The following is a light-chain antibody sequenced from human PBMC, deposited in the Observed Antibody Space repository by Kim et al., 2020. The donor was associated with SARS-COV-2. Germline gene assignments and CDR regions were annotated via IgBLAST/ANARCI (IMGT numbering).Light chain of an antibody. CDR1: QSVSSS. Sequence: PGASATLSCRASQSVSSSLAWYQQGQGQTPRLLIYGTSTRATGIPVRFSGSGSGTDFILTISRLEPEEFAIYYCQQYADSSLSFGGGTKVDIK. CDR2: GTS. CDR3: QQYADSSLS. V-gene: IGKV3-20*01. J-gene: IGKJ4*01.